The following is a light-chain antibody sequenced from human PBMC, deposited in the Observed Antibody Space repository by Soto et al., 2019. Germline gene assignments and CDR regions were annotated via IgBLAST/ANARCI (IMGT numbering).Light chain of an antibody. CDR3: SSYTSSSTRVV. CDR2: DVS. CDR1: SSDVGGYNY. Sequence: QSVLTQPASVSGSPGQSITISCTGTSSDVGGYNYVSWYQQHPGKAPKLKIYDVSNRPSGVSNRFSGSKSGNTASLTISGLQAEDEADYYCSSYTSSSTRVVFGGGTKLSVL. J-gene: IGLJ2*01. V-gene: IGLV2-14*01.